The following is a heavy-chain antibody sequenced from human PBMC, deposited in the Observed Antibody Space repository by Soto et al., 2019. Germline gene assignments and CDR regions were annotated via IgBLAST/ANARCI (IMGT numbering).Heavy chain of an antibody. CDR1: GFMFTGYA. D-gene: IGHD6-6*01. CDR2: MSYDGSDK. V-gene: IGHV3-30-3*01. Sequence: QVQLVESGGGVVQPGRSLRLSCEASGFMFTGYAMHWVRQAPGKGLEWVAVMSYDGSDKFYRASVKGRFTISRDISKNTMFLEMTSLRPEDTALYSCARGRGLAARPQHLDYWGQGTLVTVSS. J-gene: IGHJ4*02. CDR3: ARGRGLAARPQHLDY.